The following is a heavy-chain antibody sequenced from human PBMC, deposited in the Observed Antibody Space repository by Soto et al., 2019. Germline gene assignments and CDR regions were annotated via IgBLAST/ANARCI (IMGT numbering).Heavy chain of an antibody. Sequence: ASVKVSCKASGYTFTSYGISWVRQAPGQGLEWMGWISAYNGNTNYAQKLQGRVTMTTDTSTSTAYMELRSLRSDDTAVYYCVRKLLAVAGTEFDYWGQGTLVTVSS. CDR3: VRKLLAVAGTEFDY. J-gene: IGHJ4*02. CDR1: GYTFTSYG. CDR2: ISAYNGNT. V-gene: IGHV1-18*01. D-gene: IGHD6-19*01.